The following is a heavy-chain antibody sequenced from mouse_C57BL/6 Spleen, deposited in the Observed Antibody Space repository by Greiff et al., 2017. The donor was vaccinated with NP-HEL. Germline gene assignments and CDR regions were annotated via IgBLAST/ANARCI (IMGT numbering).Heavy chain of an antibody. CDR3: ARGLYGSSYVGAMDY. V-gene: IGHV1-39*01. CDR2: INPNYGTT. D-gene: IGHD1-1*01. J-gene: IGHJ4*01. CDR1: GYSFTDYN. Sequence: VQLQQSGPELVKPGASVKISCKASGYSFTDYNMNWVKQSNGQSLEWIGVINPNYGTTSYNQKFKGKATLTVDQSSSTAYMQLNSLTSEDSAVYYCARGLYGSSYVGAMDYLGQGTSVTVSS.